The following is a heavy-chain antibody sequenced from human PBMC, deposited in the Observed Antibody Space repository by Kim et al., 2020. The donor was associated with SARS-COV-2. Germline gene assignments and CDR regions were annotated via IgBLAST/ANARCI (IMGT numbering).Heavy chain of an antibody. V-gene: IGHV4-39*01. CDR2: IYYSGST. J-gene: IGHJ4*02. D-gene: IGHD3-22*01. CDR1: GGSISSSSYY. CDR3: ARTPTKYYDSSGYLYYFDD. Sequence: SETLSLTRTVSGGSISSSSYYWGWIRQPPGKGLEWIGSIYYSGSTYYNPSLKSRVTISVDTSKNQFSLKLSSVTAADTAVYYCARTPTKYYDSSGYLYYFDDWGQETLVTVSS.